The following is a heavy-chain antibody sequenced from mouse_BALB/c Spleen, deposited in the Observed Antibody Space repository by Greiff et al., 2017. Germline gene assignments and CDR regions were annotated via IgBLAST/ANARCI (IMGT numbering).Heavy chain of an antibody. CDR2: ISSGGGST. CDR3: ARLWYYGSSYYFDY. J-gene: IGHJ2*01. V-gene: IGHV5-12-1*01. Sequence: EVKLVESGGGLVKPGGSLKLSCAASGFAFSSYDMSWVRQTPEKRLEWVAYISSGGGSTYYPDTVKGRFTISRDNAKNTLYLQMSSLKSEDTAMYYCARLWYYGSSYYFDYWGQGTTLTVSS. D-gene: IGHD1-1*01. CDR1: GFAFSSYD.